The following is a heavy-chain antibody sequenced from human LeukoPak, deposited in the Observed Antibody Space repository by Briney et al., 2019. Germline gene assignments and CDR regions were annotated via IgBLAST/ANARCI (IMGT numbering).Heavy chain of an antibody. V-gene: IGHV3-30*02. Sequence: SGGTLRLSCAASGFTFSSYGMHWVRQAPGKGLEWVAFIRYDGSNKYYADSVKGRFTISRDNSKNTLDLQMNSLRAEDTAVYYCAKDRGELEPFYFDYWGQGTLVTVSS. D-gene: IGHD1-1*01. CDR1: GFTFSSYG. CDR3: AKDRGELEPFYFDY. J-gene: IGHJ4*02. CDR2: IRYDGSNK.